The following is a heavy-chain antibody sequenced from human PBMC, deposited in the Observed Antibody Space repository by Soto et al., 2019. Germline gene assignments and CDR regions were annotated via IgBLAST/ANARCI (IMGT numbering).Heavy chain of an antibody. CDR1: GYIFADHL. J-gene: IGHJ4*02. V-gene: IGHV1-2*02. CDR3: ARGAQGFFPVSGIYFYFDH. Sequence: ASVKVSCKTSGYIFADHLIHWVRQSPGQGLQWVGWVHPDSGGTNVAQAFQDRVTMTADTSITTAYMDLARLRPDDTAIFYCARGAQGFFPVSGIYFYFDHWGQGTPVTVSS. D-gene: IGHD3-22*01. CDR2: VHPDSGGT.